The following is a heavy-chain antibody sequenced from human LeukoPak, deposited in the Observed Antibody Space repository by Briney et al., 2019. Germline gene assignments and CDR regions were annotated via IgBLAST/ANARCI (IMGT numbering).Heavy chain of an antibody. Sequence: ASVKVSCKASGYSFTGHYMHWVRQAPGQGLEWMGWINPKSGGTNYAQKFQGRVTMTRDTSISTAYMDMSSLRSDDTAVYYCARGVSGSSDFQLWGQGTLVTVSS. V-gene: IGHV1-2*02. J-gene: IGHJ1*01. CDR1: GYSFTGHY. CDR3: ARGVSGSSDFQL. D-gene: IGHD1-26*01. CDR2: INPKSGGT.